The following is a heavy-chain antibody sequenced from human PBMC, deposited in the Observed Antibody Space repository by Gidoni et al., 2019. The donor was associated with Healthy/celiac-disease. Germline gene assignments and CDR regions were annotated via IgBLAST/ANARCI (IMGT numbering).Heavy chain of an antibody. D-gene: IGHD6-19*01. CDR3: AKDISIAVAGKGGDFEY. CDR1: GFTFDYSA. CDR2: ISWNSGSI. Sequence: EVQLVESGGGLVQPGRSLRLSCAASGFTFDYSAIHWVRQAPGKGLECVSGISWNSGSIGYADSVKGRFTISRDNAKNSLYLQMNSLRAEDTALYYCAKDISIAVAGKGGDFEYWGQGTLVTVSS. V-gene: IGHV3-9*01. J-gene: IGHJ4*02.